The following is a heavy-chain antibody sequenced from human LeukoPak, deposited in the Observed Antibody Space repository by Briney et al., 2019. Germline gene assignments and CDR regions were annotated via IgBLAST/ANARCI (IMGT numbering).Heavy chain of an antibody. V-gene: IGHV4-30-2*01. Sequence: SETLSLTCTVSGGSISSGGYYWSWIRQPPGKGLEWIGYIYHSGSTYYNPSLKSRVTISVDRSKNQFSLKLSSVTAADTAVYYCASARLKASGCLGYWGQGTLVTVSS. CDR2: IYHSGST. CDR1: GGSISSGGYY. CDR3: ASARLKASGCLGY. D-gene: IGHD6-19*01. J-gene: IGHJ4*02.